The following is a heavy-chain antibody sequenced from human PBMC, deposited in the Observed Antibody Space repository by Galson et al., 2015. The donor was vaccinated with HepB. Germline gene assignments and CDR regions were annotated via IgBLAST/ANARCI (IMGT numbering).Heavy chain of an antibody. CDR3: TRDLGFPSFRFDP. D-gene: IGHD3-16*01. V-gene: IGHV3-33*01. J-gene: IGHJ5*02. CDR2: IWYDGSDK. Sequence: SLRLSCAASGFTFRNHGMHWVRQTPGKGLEWLAVIWYDGSDKYYADSVRGRFTVSRDNSKNILYLEVNSLRAEDTAVYYCTRDLGFPSFRFDPWGQGTLVTVSS. CDR1: GFTFRNHG.